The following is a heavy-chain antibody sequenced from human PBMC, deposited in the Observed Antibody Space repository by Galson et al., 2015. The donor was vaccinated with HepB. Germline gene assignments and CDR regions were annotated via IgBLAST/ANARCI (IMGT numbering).Heavy chain of an antibody. D-gene: IGHD6-13*01. Sequence: SVKVSCKASGGTFSSYTISWVRQAPGQGLEWMGKIIPSHGIENYAQKFQGRVTITADKSTNTAYMEMSNLRSEDTAVYYCARDQGDSSSWWDQRWFDPWGQGTLVTVSS. V-gene: IGHV1-69*04. CDR1: GGTFSSYT. CDR3: ARDQGDSSSWWDQRWFDP. J-gene: IGHJ5*02. CDR2: IIPSHGIE.